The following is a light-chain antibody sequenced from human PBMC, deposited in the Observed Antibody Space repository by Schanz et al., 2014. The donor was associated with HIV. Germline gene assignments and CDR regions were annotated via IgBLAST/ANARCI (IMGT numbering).Light chain of an antibody. V-gene: IGLV1-44*01. J-gene: IGLJ3*02. CDR3: ATWESSPTSWV. CDR2: SNN. CDR1: SSNIGSNT. Sequence: QSVLTQPPSASGPPGQRVTISCSGSSSNIGSNTVNWYQQLPGTAPKLLIYSNNQRPSGVPDRFSGSKSGTSASLAISGLQTGDEADYYCATWESSPTSWVFGGGTKLTVL.